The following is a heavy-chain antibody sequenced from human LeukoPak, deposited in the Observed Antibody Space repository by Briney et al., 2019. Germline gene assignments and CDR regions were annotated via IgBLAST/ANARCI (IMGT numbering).Heavy chain of an antibody. CDR2: IKQDVSEK. J-gene: IGHJ4*02. V-gene: IGHV3-7*01. Sequence: PSETLSLTCTVSGGSISSYFWSWVRQAPGKGLEWVANIKQDVSEKYYVDSVKGRFTISRDNAKNSLYLQMNSLRAEDTAVYYCARVRKDIVVVPGAMRDTYYFDYWGQGTLVTVSS. D-gene: IGHD2-2*01. CDR3: ARVRKDIVVVPGAMRDTYYFDY. CDR1: GGSISSYF.